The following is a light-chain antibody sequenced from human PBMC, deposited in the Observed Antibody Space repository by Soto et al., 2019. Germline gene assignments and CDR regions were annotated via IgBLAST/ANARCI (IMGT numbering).Light chain of an antibody. Sequence: VLKLSAGTLSLSPGERATLSCRASQTVSITYLTWYQQKPGQAPRLLISGASSRATGIPDRFSGSGSATDFTLTISRLEPEDFALYYCQQYGISPITFGQGTRLEIK. V-gene: IGKV3-20*01. CDR1: QTVSITY. CDR3: QQYGISPIT. CDR2: GAS. J-gene: IGKJ5*01.